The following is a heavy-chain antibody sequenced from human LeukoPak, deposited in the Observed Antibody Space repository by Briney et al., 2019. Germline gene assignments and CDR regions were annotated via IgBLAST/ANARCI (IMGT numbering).Heavy chain of an antibody. CDR1: GFTFSSYA. V-gene: IGHV3-23*01. J-gene: IGHJ6*04. CDR2: ISGSGGST. D-gene: IGHD6-6*01. Sequence: GGSLRLSCAASGFTFSSYAMAWVRQAPGKGLEWVSAISGSGGSTYYADSVKGRFTISRDNSKNTLYLQMNSLRAEDTAVYYCAKDRYSSSRWGDYWGKGTTVTISS. CDR3: AKDRYSSSRWGDY.